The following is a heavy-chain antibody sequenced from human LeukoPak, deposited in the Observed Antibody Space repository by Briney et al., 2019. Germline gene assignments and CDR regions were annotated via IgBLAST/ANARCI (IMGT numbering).Heavy chain of an antibody. CDR1: GGTFSNYP. Sequence: ASVKVSCKASGGTFSNYPVTWVRQAPGQGLEWMGIINPSGGSTRYAQKFQGRVTMTRDPSTSTVYMELSSLRSEDTAVYYCAREGSDNNFDYWGQGTLVTVSS. J-gene: IGHJ4*02. V-gene: IGHV1-46*01. CDR2: INPSGGST. D-gene: IGHD2/OR15-2a*01. CDR3: AREGSDNNFDY.